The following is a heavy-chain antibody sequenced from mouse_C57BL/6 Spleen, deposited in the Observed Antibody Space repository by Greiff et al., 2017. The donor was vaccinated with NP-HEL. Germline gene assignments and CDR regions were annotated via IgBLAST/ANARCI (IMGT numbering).Heavy chain of an antibody. V-gene: IGHV1-39*01. CDR1: GYSFTDYN. J-gene: IGHJ4*01. CDR2: INPNYGTT. Sequence: VQLQQSGPELVKPGASVKISCKASGYSFTDYNMNWVKQSNGKSLEWIGVINPNYGTTSYNQKFKGKATLTVDQSSSTAYMQLNSLTSDDSAVYYCARVKLRSLYYAMDYWGQGTSVTVSS. CDR3: ARVKLRSLYYAMDY. D-gene: IGHD1-1*01.